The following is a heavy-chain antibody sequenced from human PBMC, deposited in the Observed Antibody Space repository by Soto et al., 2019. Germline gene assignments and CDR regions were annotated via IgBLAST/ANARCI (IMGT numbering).Heavy chain of an antibody. V-gene: IGHV6-1*01. CDR1: GDSVSSNSAA. CDR2: TYYRSKWYN. J-gene: IGHJ3*02. CDR3: AREFGVTIFGVVIIGHAFDI. Sequence: SQTLSLTCAISGDSVSSNSAAWNWIRQSPSRGLEWLGRTYYRSKWYNDYAVSVKSRITINPDTSKNQFSLQLNSVTPEDTAVYYCAREFGVTIFGVVIIGHAFDIWGQGTMVTV. D-gene: IGHD3-3*01.